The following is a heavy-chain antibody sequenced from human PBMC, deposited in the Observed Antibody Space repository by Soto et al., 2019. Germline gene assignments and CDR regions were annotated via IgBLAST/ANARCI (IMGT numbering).Heavy chain of an antibody. CDR3: ASNPLRLRFLEWLIS. CDR2: ISGSGGST. CDR1: GFTFSSYA. Sequence: GGSLRLSCAASGFTFSSYAMSWVRQAPGKGLEWVSAISGSGGSTYYADSVKGRFTISRDNSKNTLYLQMYSLRAEDTAVYYCASNPLRLRFLEWLISWGQGTLVTVSS. J-gene: IGHJ4*02. V-gene: IGHV3-23*01. D-gene: IGHD3-3*01.